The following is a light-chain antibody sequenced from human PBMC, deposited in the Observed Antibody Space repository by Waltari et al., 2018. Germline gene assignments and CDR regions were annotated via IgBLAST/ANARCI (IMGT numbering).Light chain of an antibody. CDR3: HSRDSSGDVV. CDR1: SLRTYY. CDR2: GKN. Sequence: SSELTQDPAVPVALGQTVRLTCQGDSLRTYYVSWFHQKLGQAPALVIYGKNNRPSGIPDRFSASTSGSTASLTIIGAQAEDEADYYCHSRDSSGDVVIGGGTKLTVV. J-gene: IGLJ2*01. V-gene: IGLV3-19*01.